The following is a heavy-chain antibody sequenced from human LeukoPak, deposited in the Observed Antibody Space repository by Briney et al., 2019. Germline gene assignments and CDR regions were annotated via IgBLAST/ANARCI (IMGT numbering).Heavy chain of an antibody. CDR3: ARGRGYRDYDRPLDY. D-gene: IGHD5-12*01. J-gene: IGHJ4*02. CDR2: ITSGGNT. CDR1: GFTVSSNY. V-gene: IGHV3-53*01. Sequence: RGGSLRLSCAASGFTVSSNYMNWVRQAPGKGLEWVSVITSGGNTYYADSVKGRFTTSRDNSKNTLYVQMNSLRAEDTAIYYCARGRGYRDYDRPLDYWGQGTLVTVSS.